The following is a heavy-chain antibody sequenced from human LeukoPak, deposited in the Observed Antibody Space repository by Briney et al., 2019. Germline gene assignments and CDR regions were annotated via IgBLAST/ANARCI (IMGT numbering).Heavy chain of an antibody. V-gene: IGHV3-23*01. Sequence: GGSLTLSCAASGFTFSSYAMSWVRQPPAKGLEWVSASSGSGGSTYYADSVKGRFTIFSDNSNNTLYLQMNSPGADATAVYYCAKTTYYYDSSGYGLKLYYYVMDVWGQGTTVTVS. CDR1: GFTFSSYA. CDR3: AKTTYYYDSSGYGLKLYYYVMDV. J-gene: IGHJ6*02. CDR2: SSGSGGST. D-gene: IGHD3-22*01.